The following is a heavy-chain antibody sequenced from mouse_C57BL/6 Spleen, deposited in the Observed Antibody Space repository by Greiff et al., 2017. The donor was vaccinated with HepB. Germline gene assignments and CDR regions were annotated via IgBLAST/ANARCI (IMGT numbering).Heavy chain of an antibody. V-gene: IGHV2-4*01. D-gene: IGHD2-5*01. J-gene: IGHJ3*01. CDR2: IWSGGST. CDR1: GFSLTSYG. Sequence: VKLMESGPGLVQPSQSLSITCTVSGFSLTSYGVHWVRQPPGKGLEWLGVIWSGGSTDYNAAFISRLSISKDNSKSQVFFKMNSLQADDTAIYYCAQIYYSNYVGFAYWGQGTLVTVSA. CDR3: AQIYYSNYVGFAY.